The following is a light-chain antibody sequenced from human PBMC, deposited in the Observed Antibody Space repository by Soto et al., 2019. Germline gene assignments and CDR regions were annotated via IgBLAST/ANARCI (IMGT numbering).Light chain of an antibody. CDR2: QAS. CDR3: QQYKSYST. J-gene: IGKJ2*01. V-gene: IGKV1-5*03. Sequence: DIPMTQSPSTLSASVGDRVTITCRASQSISSWLAWYQQKPGKAPRFLIYQASSLEIGVPSRFSGSGSGTEFTLTISNLQPDDFATYYCQQYKSYSTFGQGTKLEIK. CDR1: QSISSW.